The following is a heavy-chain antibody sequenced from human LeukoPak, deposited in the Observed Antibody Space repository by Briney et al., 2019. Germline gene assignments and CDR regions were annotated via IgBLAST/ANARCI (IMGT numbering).Heavy chain of an antibody. CDR1: GFTASRNY. J-gene: IGHJ4*02. V-gene: IGHV3-66*01. Sequence: GGSLRLSCAASGFTASRNYMSWVRQAPGKGLEWVSVIYSGGGTYYADSVRGRFTISRDNSKNTVSLQMNSLRAEDTAVYYCARASFWFDDGGYYFDYWGQGSLVTVSS. CDR3: ARASFWFDDGGYYFDY. D-gene: IGHD2-15*01. CDR2: IYSGGGT.